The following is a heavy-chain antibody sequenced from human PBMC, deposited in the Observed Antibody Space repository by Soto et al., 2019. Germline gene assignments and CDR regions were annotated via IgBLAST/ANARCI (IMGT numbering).Heavy chain of an antibody. J-gene: IGHJ4*02. CDR3: TRRSQLAAVRGIDY. CDR1: GDSISSSGYY. CDR2: IYYSGST. D-gene: IGHD3-10*02. V-gene: IGHV4-39*01. Sequence: SETLSLTCTVSGDSISSSGYYWGWIRQPPGKGLEWIGTIYYSGSTYYSPSLKGRVTISVDTSKNQFSLQLSSVTAADTAVYYCTRRSQLAAVRGIDYWGRGTLVTSPQ.